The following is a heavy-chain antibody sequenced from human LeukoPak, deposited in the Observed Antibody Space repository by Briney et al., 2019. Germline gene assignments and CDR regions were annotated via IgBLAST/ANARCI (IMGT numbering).Heavy chain of an antibody. CDR2: ISGSGGST. V-gene: IGHV3-23*01. J-gene: IGHJ4*02. CDR1: GFTFSSYA. Sequence: PGGSLRLSCAAPGFTFSSYAMSWVRQAPGKGLEWVSAISGSGGSTYYADSVKGRFTISRDNSKNTLYLQMNSLRAEDTAVYYCAKRRAYNSGYYFDYWGQGTLVTVSS. D-gene: IGHD3-22*01. CDR3: AKRRAYNSGYYFDY.